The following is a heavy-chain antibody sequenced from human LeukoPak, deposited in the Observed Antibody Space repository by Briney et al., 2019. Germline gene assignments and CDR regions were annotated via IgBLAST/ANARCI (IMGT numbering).Heavy chain of an antibody. Sequence: PGGSLRLSCAASGFTFDDCGMSWVRQAPGKGLEWVSGINWNGGSTGYADSVKGRFTISRDNAKNSLYLQMNSLRAEDTALYYCARDSYYDSSGYYYEGRNWGQGTLVIVSS. J-gene: IGHJ4*02. CDR2: INWNGGST. D-gene: IGHD3-22*01. V-gene: IGHV3-20*04. CDR3: ARDSYYDSSGYYYEGRN. CDR1: GFTFDDCG.